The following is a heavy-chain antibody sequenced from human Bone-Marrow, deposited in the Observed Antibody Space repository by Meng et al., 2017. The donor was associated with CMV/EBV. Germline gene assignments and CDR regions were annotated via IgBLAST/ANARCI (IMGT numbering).Heavy chain of an antibody. D-gene: IGHD6-19*01. V-gene: IGHV3-74*01. Sequence: SWATSGFPFSSHWMHWVRQAPGKGLVWVSRIYTDGSGTTYADSVKGRFTISRDNAKNTLYLQMNSLRAEDTAVYYCARRGLAVAAFDYWGQGTLVTVSS. CDR1: GFPFSSHW. CDR3: ARRGLAVAAFDY. J-gene: IGHJ4*02. CDR2: IYTDGSGT.